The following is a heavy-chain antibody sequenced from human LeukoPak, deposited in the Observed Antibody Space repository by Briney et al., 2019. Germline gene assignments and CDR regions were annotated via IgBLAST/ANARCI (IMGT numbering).Heavy chain of an antibody. CDR2: FDPEDGET. CDR1: GYTLTELS. V-gene: IGHV1-24*01. J-gene: IGHJ4*02. Sequence: ASVEVSCKVSGYTLTELSMHWVRQAPGKGLEWMGGFDPEDGETIYAQKFQGRVTMTEDTSTDTAYMELSSLRSEDTAVYYCATTYYYGSGSPVGYFDYWGQGTLVTVSS. D-gene: IGHD3-10*01. CDR3: ATTYYYGSGSPVGYFDY.